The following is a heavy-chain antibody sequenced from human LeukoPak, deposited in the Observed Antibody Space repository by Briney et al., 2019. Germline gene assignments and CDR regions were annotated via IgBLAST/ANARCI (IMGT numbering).Heavy chain of an antibody. CDR2: IYYSGST. J-gene: IGHJ4*02. CDR3: ARATSDSSGYLATIDY. CDR1: GGSISSYY. V-gene: IGHV4-59*01. Sequence: PSETLSLTCTVSGGSISSYYWSWIRQPPGKGLEWIGHIYYSGSTNYNPSLKSRVTISVDTSKNQFSLKLSSVTAAGTAVYYCARATSDSSGYLATIDYWGQGTLVTVSS. D-gene: IGHD3-22*01.